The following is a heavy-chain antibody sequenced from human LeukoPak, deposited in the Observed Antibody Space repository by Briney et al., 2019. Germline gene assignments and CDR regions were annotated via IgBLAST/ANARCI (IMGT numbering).Heavy chain of an antibody. CDR3: ARVPRDTAMALSFDY. CDR2: ISAYNGNT. D-gene: IGHD5-18*01. V-gene: IGHV1-18*01. J-gene: IGHJ4*02. CDR1: GYTFTSYG. Sequence: ASVKVSCKASGYTFTSYGISWVRQAPGQGLEWMGWISAYNGNTNYAQKLQGRVTMTTDTSTSTAYMELRSLRSDDTAVYYCARVPRDTAMALSFDYWGQGTLVTVSS.